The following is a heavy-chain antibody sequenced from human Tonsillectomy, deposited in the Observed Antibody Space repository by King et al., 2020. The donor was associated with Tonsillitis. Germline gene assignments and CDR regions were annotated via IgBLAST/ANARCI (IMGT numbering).Heavy chain of an antibody. Sequence: VQLQQWGAGLLKPSETLSLTCAVYGASFINYYWSWIRQPPGKGLEWIGQSNHIGSTNYNPSLKSQVTISVETSKNQFSLRLSSVTAADTAVYYCARLIAVAGTDYWGQGTLVTVSS. D-gene: IGHD6-19*01. CDR2: SNHIGST. CDR1: GASFINYY. CDR3: ARLIAVAGTDY. J-gene: IGHJ4*02. V-gene: IGHV4-34*01.